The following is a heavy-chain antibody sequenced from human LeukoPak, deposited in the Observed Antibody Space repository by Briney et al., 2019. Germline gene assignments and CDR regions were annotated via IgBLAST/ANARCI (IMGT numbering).Heavy chain of an antibody. CDR3: ARDAIDSNYFDF. D-gene: IGHD4-11*01. CDR1: GGSISSGGYY. V-gene: IGHV4-31*03. J-gene: IGHJ4*02. Sequence: PSETLSLTCTVSGGSISSGGYYWSWIRQHPGKGLEWIGYIHYSGSTYCNPSLNSRVTISVDRSANHFSLKVSSVTAADMAVYYCARDAIDSNYFDFWGQGTLVTVSS. CDR2: IHYSGST.